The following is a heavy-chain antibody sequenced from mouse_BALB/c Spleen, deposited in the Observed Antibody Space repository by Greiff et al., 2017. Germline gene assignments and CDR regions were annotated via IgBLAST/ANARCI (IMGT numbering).Heavy chain of an antibody. J-gene: IGHJ4*01. V-gene: IGHV2-9*02. Sequence: VQLQQSGPGLVAPSHSLSISCTVSGFSLTSYGVHWVRQPPGKGLEWLGVIWAGGSTNYNSALMSRLSISKDNSKSQVFLKMNSLQTDDTAMYYCARDGGHAMDYWGQGTSVTVAS. CDR2: IWAGGST. CDR3: ARDGGHAMDY. D-gene: IGHD3-3*01. CDR1: GFSLTSYG.